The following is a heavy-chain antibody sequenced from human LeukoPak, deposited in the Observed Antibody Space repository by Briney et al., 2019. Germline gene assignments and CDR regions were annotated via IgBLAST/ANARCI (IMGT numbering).Heavy chain of an antibody. CDR1: GFTVSSNY. CDR3: ARARGAGPGAHFDY. J-gene: IGHJ4*02. D-gene: IGHD3-10*01. CDR2: IYSGGST. V-gene: IGHV3-53*01. Sequence: GGSLRLSCAASGFTVSSNYMSWVRQAPGKGLEWVSVIYSGGSTYYADSVKGRFTISRDNAKNSLFLQMNSLRAEDAATYYCARARGAGPGAHFDYWGQGTLVTVSS.